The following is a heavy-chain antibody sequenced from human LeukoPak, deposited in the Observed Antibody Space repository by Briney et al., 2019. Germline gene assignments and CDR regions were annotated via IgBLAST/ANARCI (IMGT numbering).Heavy chain of an antibody. J-gene: IGHJ4*02. V-gene: IGHV3-30*02. CDR1: GFTFSNYG. CDR3: GRDVSDTVVVITHNFDF. Sequence: GGSLRLSCAASGFTFSNYGMHWVRRAPGKGLEWVAFIRHDGTNKYYADSVKGRFTISRDNSKNTLFLQMSSLRVEDTAVYYCGRDVSDTVVVITHNFDFWGQGTLVTVSS. D-gene: IGHD3-22*01. CDR2: IRHDGTNK.